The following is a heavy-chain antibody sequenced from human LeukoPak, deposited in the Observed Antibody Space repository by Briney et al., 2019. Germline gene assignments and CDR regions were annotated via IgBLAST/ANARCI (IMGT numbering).Heavy chain of an antibody. CDR2: MNPNSGKT. D-gene: IGHD2-15*01. CDR1: VYPLTNYD. Sequence: GASVTVSFMSSVYPLTNYDIYSVRPATGQGLEWMGWMNPNSGKTGYAKKFQGRVTMTSDISISTAYMELSTLRSEDTAVYYCARGPPPYCNGDRCYSFLYFPHWGQGTVVTVSS. CDR3: ARGPPPYCNGDRCYSFLYFPH. J-gene: IGHJ1*01. V-gene: IGHV1-8*01.